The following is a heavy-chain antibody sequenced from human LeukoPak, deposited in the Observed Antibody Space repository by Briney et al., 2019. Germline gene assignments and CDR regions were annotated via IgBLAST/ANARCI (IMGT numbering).Heavy chain of an antibody. V-gene: IGHV4-59*01. D-gene: IGHD2-2*01. Sequence: SETLSLTCSVSGGYISTYYWSWIRQPPGRGLEWIGYVYYSGSTNYNPSLKSRVTMSVDTSKNQFSLQLRSVTPADTAVYCCTRDKGPSADRTAFDFWGQGTLVTVSS. CDR1: GGYISTYY. CDR3: TRDKGPSADRTAFDF. CDR2: VYYSGST. J-gene: IGHJ4*02.